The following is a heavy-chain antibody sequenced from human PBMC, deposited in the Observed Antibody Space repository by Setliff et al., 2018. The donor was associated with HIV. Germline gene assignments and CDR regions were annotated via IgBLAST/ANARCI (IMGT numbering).Heavy chain of an antibody. J-gene: IGHJ1*01. Sequence: KTSETLSLTCAVSAYSISSGYYWGWIRQPPGKGLEWIGSIYHSGSTYYNPSLMSRVTISVDTSKNQFSLKLRSVTAADTAVYYCARQWRDQYNSGASTEYFQHWGLGTLVTVSS. CDR3: ARQWRDQYNSGASTEYFQH. V-gene: IGHV4-38-2*01. D-gene: IGHD3-22*01. CDR1: AYSISSGYY. CDR2: IYHSGST.